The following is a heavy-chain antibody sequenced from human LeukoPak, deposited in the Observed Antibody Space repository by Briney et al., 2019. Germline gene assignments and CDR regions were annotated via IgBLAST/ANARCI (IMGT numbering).Heavy chain of an antibody. CDR3: AGDPGDYYDSSGYYFRDAFDI. D-gene: IGHD3-22*01. V-gene: IGHV3-11*04. J-gene: IGHJ3*02. CDR1: GFTFSDYY. Sequence: GGSLRLSCAASGFTFSDYYMSWIRQAPGKGLEWVSYISSSGSTIYYADSVKGRFTISRDNAKNSLYLQMNSLRAEDTAVYYCAGDPGDYYDSSGYYFRDAFDIWGQGTMVTVSS. CDR2: ISSSGSTI.